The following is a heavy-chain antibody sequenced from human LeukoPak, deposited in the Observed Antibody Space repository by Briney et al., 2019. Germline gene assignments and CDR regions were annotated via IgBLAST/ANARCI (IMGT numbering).Heavy chain of an antibody. Sequence: GESLKISCQGSGYSFTSYWIGWVRQLPGKGLEWMGIICPRDSDTRYSPSFQGQVTISADKSISTAYLQRSSLEASDTAIYYCARHSFSSRWPSDAFDIWGQGTMVTVSS. CDR1: GYSFTSYW. V-gene: IGHV5-51*01. CDR2: ICPRDSDT. CDR3: ARHSFSSRWPSDAFDI. J-gene: IGHJ3*02. D-gene: IGHD6-13*01.